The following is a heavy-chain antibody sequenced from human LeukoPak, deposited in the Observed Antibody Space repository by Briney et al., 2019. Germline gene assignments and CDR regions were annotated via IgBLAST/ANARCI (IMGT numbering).Heavy chain of an antibody. CDR2: ISSSGTNI. CDR3: ARGIHSTDTVSFPFDS. D-gene: IGHD5-18*01. J-gene: IGHJ4*02. V-gene: IGHV3-48*03. Sequence: HPGGSLRLSCAASGFTFSSYEMNWVRQAPGKGLEWVSYISSSGTNIYYADSVKGRFTISRDTAKNSLYLQMNSLRAEDTAVYYCARGIHSTDTVSFPFDSWGQGTLVTVSS. CDR1: GFTFSSYE.